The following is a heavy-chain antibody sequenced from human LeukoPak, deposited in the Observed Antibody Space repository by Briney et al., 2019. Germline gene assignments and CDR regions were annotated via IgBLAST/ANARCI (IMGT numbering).Heavy chain of an antibody. CDR2: IWYDGSNT. CDR3: ARAGSSVGFAY. V-gene: IGHV3-33*01. CDR1: GFTFSNYG. Sequence: GRSLRLSSAASGFTFSNYGMHWVRQAPGKGLEWVSVIWYDGSNTYYGDSVKGRFTISRDNFKNTLYLQMNSLRAEDTAVYYCARAGSSVGFAYWGQGTLVTVSS. D-gene: IGHD3-10*01. J-gene: IGHJ4*02.